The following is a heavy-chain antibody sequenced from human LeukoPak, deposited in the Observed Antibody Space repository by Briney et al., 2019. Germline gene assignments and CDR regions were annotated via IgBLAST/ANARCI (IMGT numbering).Heavy chain of an antibody. CDR1: GGSFSGYY. V-gene: IGHV4-34*01. CDR2: INHSGST. D-gene: IGHD6-19*01. J-gene: IGHJ4*02. CDR3: RSSGFTFDY. Sequence: PSETLSLTCAVYGGSFSGYYWSWIRQPPGKGLEWIGEINHSGSTNYNPSLKSRVTISADTSKNQFSLKLSSVTAADTAVYYCRSSGFTFDYWGQGTLVTVSS.